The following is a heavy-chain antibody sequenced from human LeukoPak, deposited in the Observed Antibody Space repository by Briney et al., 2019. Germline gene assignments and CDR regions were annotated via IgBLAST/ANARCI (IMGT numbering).Heavy chain of an antibody. D-gene: IGHD2-15*01. CDR1: GFTFSNYG. CDR3: ARDRLQGYYYGMDV. CDR2: ISNDEINK. Sequence: GRSLRLSCAAAGFTFSNYGIHWVRQAPGKGLEWLAVISNDEINKYYGDSVKGRFTISRDNAKNTLFLEMSSLRDEDTAVYYCARDRLQGYYYGMDVWGQGTTVTVSS. V-gene: IGHV3-30*03. J-gene: IGHJ6*02.